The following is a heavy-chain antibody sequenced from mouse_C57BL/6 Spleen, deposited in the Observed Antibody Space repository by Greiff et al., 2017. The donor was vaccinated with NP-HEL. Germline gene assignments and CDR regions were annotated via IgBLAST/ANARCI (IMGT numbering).Heavy chain of an antibody. V-gene: IGHV14-2*01. CDR1: GFNIKDYY. CDR2: IDPEDGET. J-gene: IGHJ3*01. Sequence: EVMLVESGAELVKPGASVKLSCTASGFNIKDYYMHWVKQRTEQGLEWIGRIDPEDGETKYAPKFQGKATITADTSSNTAYLQLSSLTSEDTAVDYCARSPGTGPWFAYWGQGTLVTVSA. CDR3: ARSPGTGPWFAY. D-gene: IGHD4-1*01.